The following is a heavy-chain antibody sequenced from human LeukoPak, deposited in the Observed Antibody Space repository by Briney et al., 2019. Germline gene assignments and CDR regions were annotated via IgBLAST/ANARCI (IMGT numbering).Heavy chain of an antibody. D-gene: IGHD5-12*01. J-gene: IGHJ3*02. CDR3: ARKATIHDAFDI. Sequence: GGSLRLSCAASGFTFSSYSMNWVRQAPGKGLEWVSSISSSSSYIYYADSVKGRFTISRDNAKNSLYLQMISLRAEDTAVYYCARKATIHDAFDIWGQGTMVTVSS. CDR1: GFTFSSYS. V-gene: IGHV3-21*01. CDR2: ISSSSSYI.